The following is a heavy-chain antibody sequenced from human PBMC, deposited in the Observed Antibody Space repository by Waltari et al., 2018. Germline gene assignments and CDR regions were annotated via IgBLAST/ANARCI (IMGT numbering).Heavy chain of an antibody. V-gene: IGHV4-59*08. CDR2: MYSSGTT. Sequence: QVQLQESGPGLVKPSETLSLTCTVSGDSVSDYFWSWIRHSPGKGLEWIAYMYSSGTTNYNQSLRSRVTISLDTSKNQVSLKLSSMTAADTAVYYCARLDLVGSRYYFDYWSQGTLVTVSS. D-gene: IGHD1-26*01. CDR1: GDSVSDYF. J-gene: IGHJ4*02. CDR3: ARLDLVGSRYYFDY.